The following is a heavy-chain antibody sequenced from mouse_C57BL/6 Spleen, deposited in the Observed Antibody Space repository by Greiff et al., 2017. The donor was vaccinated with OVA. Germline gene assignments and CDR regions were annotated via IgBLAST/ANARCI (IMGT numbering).Heavy chain of an antibody. Sequence: EVQLQQSGPELVKPGASVKISCKASGYTFTDYYMNWVKQSHGKSLEWIGDINPNNGGTSYNQKFKGKATLTVDKSSSTAYMELRSLTSEDSAVYYCARKGVYRYYGAMDYWGQGTSVTVSS. D-gene: IGHD1-2*01. J-gene: IGHJ4*01. CDR1: GYTFTDYY. V-gene: IGHV1-26*01. CDR3: ARKGVYRYYGAMDY. CDR2: INPNNGGT.